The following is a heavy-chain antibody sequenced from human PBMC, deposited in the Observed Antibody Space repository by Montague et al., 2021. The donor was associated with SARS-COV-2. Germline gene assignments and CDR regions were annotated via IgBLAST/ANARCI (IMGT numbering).Heavy chain of an antibody. CDR2: ISSSSSYI. CDR3: ASELHPNYYYGMDV. CDR1: GFTFSSYS. V-gene: IGHV3-21*01. Sequence: SLRLSCAASGFTFSSYSMNWVRQAPGKGLEWVSSISSSSSYIYYADSXXGRFTISRDNAKNSLYLQMNSLRAEDTAVYYCASELHPNYYYGMDVWGQGTTVTVSS. J-gene: IGHJ6*02. D-gene: IGHD4-11*01.